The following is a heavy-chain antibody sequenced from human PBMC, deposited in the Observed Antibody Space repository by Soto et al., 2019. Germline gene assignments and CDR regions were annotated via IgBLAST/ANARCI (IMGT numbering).Heavy chain of an antibody. CDR3: ARGGSLNWYFDL. J-gene: IGHJ2*01. CDR2: INSDGSST. CDR1: GFTFSRYW. Sequence: EVQLVESGGGLVQPGGSLRLSCAASGFTFSRYWMHWVRQAPGKGLVWVSRINSDGSSTSYADSVKGRFNISRDNDKNTLYLQMNSLRAEDTAVYYCARGGSLNWYFDLWGRGTLVTVSS. V-gene: IGHV3-74*01. D-gene: IGHD1-26*01.